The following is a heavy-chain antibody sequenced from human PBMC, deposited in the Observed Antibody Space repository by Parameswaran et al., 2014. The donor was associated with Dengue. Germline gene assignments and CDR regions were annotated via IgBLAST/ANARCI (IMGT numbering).Heavy chain of an antibody. CDR3: ARDYYGSGSTYYYGMDV. V-gene: IGHV1-18*01. J-gene: IGHJ6*02. D-gene: IGHD3-10*01. CDR2: ISAYNGNT. Sequence: WVRQAPGQGLEWMGWISAYNGNTNYAQKLQGRVTMTTDTSTSTAYMELRSLRSDDTAVYYCARDYYGSGSTYYYGMDVWGQGTTVTVSS.